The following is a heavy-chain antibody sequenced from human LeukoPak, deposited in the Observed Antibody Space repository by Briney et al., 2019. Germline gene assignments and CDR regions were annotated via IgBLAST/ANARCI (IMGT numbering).Heavy chain of an antibody. CDR2: ISGSGDNT. Sequence: GGSLRLSCAASGFSFSNYAMSWVRQAPGRGLEWVSGISGSGDNTYYADSVKGRFTISRDNAKNSVYLQMNSLRAEDTALYYCARGSGSSWYFYFDYWGQGTLVTVSS. V-gene: IGHV3-23*01. CDR1: GFSFSNYA. D-gene: IGHD6-13*01. J-gene: IGHJ4*02. CDR3: ARGSGSSWYFYFDY.